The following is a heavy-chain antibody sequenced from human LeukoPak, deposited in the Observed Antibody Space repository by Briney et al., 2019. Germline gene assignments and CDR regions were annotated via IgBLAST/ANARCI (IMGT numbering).Heavy chain of an antibody. CDR3: ASRERVTAMTPYDAFDV. D-gene: IGHD2-21*02. CDR2: ISNRGTK. Sequence: GGSLRLSCAASGFFFSDYYMTWIRQAPGKGLEWLSYISNRGTKYYADSVKGRFTVSRDNAKNLLYLQMDSLRAEDTALYFCASRERVTAMTPYDAFDVWGQGTPVTVSS. J-gene: IGHJ3*01. V-gene: IGHV3-11*01. CDR1: GFFFSDYY.